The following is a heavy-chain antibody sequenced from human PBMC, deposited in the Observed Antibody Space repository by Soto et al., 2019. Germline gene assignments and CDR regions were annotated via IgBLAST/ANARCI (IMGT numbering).Heavy chain of an antibody. CDR1: GGSISSSSYY. CDR3: ARRGAHYYDSSGYYNDVLDI. J-gene: IGHJ3*02. D-gene: IGHD3-22*01. CDR2: IYYSGST. V-gene: IGHV4-39*01. Sequence: SETLSLTCTVSGGSISSSSYYWGWIRQPPGKGLGWIGSIYYSGSTYYNPSLKSRVTISVDTSKNQFSLKLSSVTAADTAVDYCARRGAHYYDSSGYYNDVLDISGQGTMVTVSS.